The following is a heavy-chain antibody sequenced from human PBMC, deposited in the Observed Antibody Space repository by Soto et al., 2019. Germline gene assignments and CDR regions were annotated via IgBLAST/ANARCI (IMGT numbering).Heavy chain of an antibody. CDR2: IWYDGSNK. D-gene: IGHD3-9*01. CDR3: ARDLLYYDILTGYPYPLDY. V-gene: IGHV3-33*01. J-gene: IGHJ4*02. Sequence: QVQLVESGGGVVQPGRSLRLSCAASGFTFSSYGMHWVRQAPGKGLEWVAVIWYDGSNKYYADSVKGRFTISRDNSKNTLYLKMNSLRAEDTAVYYCARDLLYYDILTGYPYPLDYWGQGTLVTVSS. CDR1: GFTFSSYG.